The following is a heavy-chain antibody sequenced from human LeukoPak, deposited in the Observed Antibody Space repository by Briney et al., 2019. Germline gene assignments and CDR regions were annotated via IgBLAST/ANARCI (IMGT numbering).Heavy chain of an antibody. J-gene: IGHJ4*02. D-gene: IGHD3-10*01. Sequence: RGSLRDSRAHSRITPINYRTSCVCHTPGGRVEWVAGLSGGGGVTQYAASVQGRFTISRDNPKNTLYLQMNSLRAEDTAVYFCAKRGVVIRVFLVGFHKEAYYFDSWGQGALVTVSS. V-gene: IGHV3-23*01. CDR1: RITPINYR. CDR3: AKRGVVIRVFLVGFHKEAYYFDS. CDR2: LSGGGGVT.